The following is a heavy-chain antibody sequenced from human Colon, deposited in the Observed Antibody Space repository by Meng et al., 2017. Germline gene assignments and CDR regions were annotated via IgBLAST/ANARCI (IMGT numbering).Heavy chain of an antibody. CDR1: GYTFNNYP. V-gene: IGHV1-69*06. CDR3: ARKGGYCGSDCYYLDF. D-gene: IGHD2-21*02. Sequence: SVKVSCKADGYTFNNYPISWVRQAPGQGLEWMGAITPTFGSTNYAPTFQGRVTFIADKSTNTAYMELTSLRSEDTAVYYCARKGGYCGSDCYYLDFWGQGTLVTVSS. J-gene: IGHJ4*02. CDR2: ITPTFGST.